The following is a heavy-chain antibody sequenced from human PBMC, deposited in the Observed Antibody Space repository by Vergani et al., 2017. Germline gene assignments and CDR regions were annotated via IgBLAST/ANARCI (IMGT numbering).Heavy chain of an antibody. CDR2: IYHSGGA. V-gene: IGHV4-39*01. D-gene: IGHD3-9*01. CDR1: GGSITSSSYY. CDR3: ARTESFILRYFHWAL. J-gene: IGHJ4*02. Sequence: QLQLQQSGPGLVKPSETLSLTCTVSGGSITSSSYYWGWIRQPPGKGLEWIGNIYHSGGAYYNPSLKGRVTIYVDTSKNQFSLEVTSVTDADTAIYFCARTESFILRYFHWALWGQGALVAVSS.